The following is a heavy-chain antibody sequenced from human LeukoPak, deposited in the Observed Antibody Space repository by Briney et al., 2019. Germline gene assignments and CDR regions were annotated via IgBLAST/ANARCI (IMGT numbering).Heavy chain of an antibody. Sequence: SQTLSLTRAISGDSVSRNSWNWIRQSPSRGLEWLGRTYYKSKWFNDYAVSLNGRITITPDTSKNQFSLQLNSVTPEDTALYFSARDQTWTNGFDIWGQGILVTVSS. CDR3: ARDQTWTNGFDI. CDR1: GDSVSRNS. J-gene: IGHJ3*02. V-gene: IGHV6-1*01. D-gene: IGHD3/OR15-3a*01. CDR2: TYYKSKWFN.